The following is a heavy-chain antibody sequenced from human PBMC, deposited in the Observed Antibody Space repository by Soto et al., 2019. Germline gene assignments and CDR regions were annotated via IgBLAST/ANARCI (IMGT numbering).Heavy chain of an antibody. D-gene: IGHD3-3*01. J-gene: IGHJ6*01. CDR2: ISGSGGST. Sequence: EVYLLESGGGLVQPGGSLRLSCAASRFTFSTYAMSWVRQAPGKGPEWVSAISGSGGSTYYADSVKGRFTISRDNSKNTLFLQMNSLRAEDTAIYYCAKGPTIFGVVIIFEYYYGMDIW. V-gene: IGHV3-23*01. CDR1: RFTFSTYA. CDR3: AKGPTIFGVVIIFEYYYGMDI.